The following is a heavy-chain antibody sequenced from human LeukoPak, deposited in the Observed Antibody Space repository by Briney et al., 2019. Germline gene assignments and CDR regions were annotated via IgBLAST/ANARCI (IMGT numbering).Heavy chain of an antibody. CDR3: ARLDGTYSSGWYEDY. CDR1: VGAISGDY. J-gene: IGHJ4*02. Sequence: SGTLSLTCTVSVGAISGDYWGCSRQPPGEGLGWSGYIYYIGGTNYTPSLMSRVTIPVDTSTNQFSLKLSSVTAADTAVYYCARLDGTYSSGWYEDYWGQGTLVTVSS. V-gene: IGHV4-59*08. CDR2: IYYIGGT. D-gene: IGHD6-19*01.